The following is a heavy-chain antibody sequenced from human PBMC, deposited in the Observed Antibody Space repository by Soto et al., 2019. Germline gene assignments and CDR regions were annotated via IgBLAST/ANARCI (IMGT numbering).Heavy chain of an antibody. CDR2: IKSKADGGTT. D-gene: IGHD3-3*01. Sequence: GGSLRLSCAASGFTFSNAWMSWVRQAPGKGLEWVGRIKSKADGGTTDYAAPVKGRFTISRDDSKNTLYLQMNSLNTDYTAVYYCTPLGSLTIFGVVISGVYYYGMDVWGQGTTVTVSS. CDR1: GFTFSNAW. CDR3: TPLGSLTIFGVVISGVYYYGMDV. V-gene: IGHV3-15*01. J-gene: IGHJ6*02.